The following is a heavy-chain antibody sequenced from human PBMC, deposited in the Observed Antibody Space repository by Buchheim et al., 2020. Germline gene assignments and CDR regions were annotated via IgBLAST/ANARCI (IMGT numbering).Heavy chain of an antibody. D-gene: IGHD6-13*01. Sequence: QVQLQESGPGLVKPSETLSLTCGVSGGSVSSASVYWSWIRLPPGKGLEWIGFISNSGTTNYNPSLRSRVTTSLDTSKNQDSLRLSSVTPADTAVYFCAMGRQQLSWGQGAL. J-gene: IGHJ4*02. CDR3: AMGRQQLS. CDR2: ISNSGTT. CDR1: GGSVSSASVY. V-gene: IGHV4-61*01.